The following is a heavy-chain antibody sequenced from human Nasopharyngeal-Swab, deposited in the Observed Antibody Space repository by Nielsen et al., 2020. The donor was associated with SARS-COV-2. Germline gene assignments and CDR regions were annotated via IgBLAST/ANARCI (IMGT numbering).Heavy chain of an antibody. CDR2: IYYSGST. CDR3: ARHVPAILWFGVQSYYGMDV. CDR1: GGSISSSSYY. J-gene: IGHJ6*02. Sequence: SETLSLTCTVSGGSISSSSYYWGWIRQPPGKGLEWIGSIYYSGSTYYNPSLKSRVTISVDTSKNQFSLKLSSVPAADTAVYYCARHVPAILWFGVQSYYGMDVWGQGTTVTVSS. D-gene: IGHD3-10*01. V-gene: IGHV4-39*01.